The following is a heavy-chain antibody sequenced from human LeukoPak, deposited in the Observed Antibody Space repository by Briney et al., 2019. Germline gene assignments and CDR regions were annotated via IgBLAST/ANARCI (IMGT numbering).Heavy chain of an antibody. Sequence: GGSLRLSCAASGFTFSSYGMHWVRQAPGKGLEWMAVISYDGSNKYYADSVKGRFTISRDNSKNTLYLQMNSLRAEDTAVYYCAKDFSDCSSTSCYGDYWGQGTLVTVSS. D-gene: IGHD2-2*01. CDR1: GFTFSSYG. J-gene: IGHJ4*02. CDR3: AKDFSDCSSTSCYGDY. V-gene: IGHV3-30*18. CDR2: ISYDGSNK.